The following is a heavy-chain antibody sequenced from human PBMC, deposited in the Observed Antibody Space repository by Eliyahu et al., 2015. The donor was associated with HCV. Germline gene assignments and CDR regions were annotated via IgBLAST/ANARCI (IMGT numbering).Heavy chain of an antibody. CDR3: ARDHTDLVVGWFDP. Sequence: QVQLQESGPGLVKPSQTLSLTCTVSGGSMRSGRYYWNWIRQPAGKGLEWIGRINNSGTADYDPSLKTRVAISIDMSKNQFSLKLNSVTAADTAVYYCARDHTDLVVGWFDPWGQGTLVTVSS. V-gene: IGHV4-61*02. D-gene: IGHD2-15*01. CDR2: INNSGTA. CDR1: GGSMRSGRYY. J-gene: IGHJ5*02.